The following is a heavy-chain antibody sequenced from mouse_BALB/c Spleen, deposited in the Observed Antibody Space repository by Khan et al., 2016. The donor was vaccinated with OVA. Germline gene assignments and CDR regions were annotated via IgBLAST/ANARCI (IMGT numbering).Heavy chain of an antibody. V-gene: IGHV1-7*01. Sequence: QVQLKQSGAELAQPGASVRMSCKASGYSFTDYWMHWVKQRPGQGLEWIGYINPTTGYTDYCQKFKDKATLTADKSSSTAYLQLSSLTSEDSAVYYCARFMITTNYAMDYWGQGTSVTVSS. J-gene: IGHJ4*01. CDR3: ARFMITTNYAMDY. D-gene: IGHD2-4*01. CDR1: GYSFTDYW. CDR2: INPTTGYT.